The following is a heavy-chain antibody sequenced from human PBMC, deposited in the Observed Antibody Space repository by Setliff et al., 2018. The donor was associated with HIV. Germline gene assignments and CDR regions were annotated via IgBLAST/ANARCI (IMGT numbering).Heavy chain of an antibody. CDR3: VREGSVGGRYYYYMNL. Sequence: LSLSCAASGFTFDYHVMYWVRQAPGKGLEWVSTISWDSDFIAYADSVKGRFTVARDNANNSLYLQMNSLRPEDPALYYCVREGSVGGRYYYYMNLWGKGTTVTVSS. CDR2: ISWDSDFI. V-gene: IGHV3-9*01. CDR1: GFTFDYHV. J-gene: IGHJ6*03. D-gene: IGHD6-19*01.